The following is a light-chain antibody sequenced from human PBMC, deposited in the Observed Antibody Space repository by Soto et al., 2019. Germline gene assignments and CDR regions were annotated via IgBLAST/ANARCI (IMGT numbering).Light chain of an antibody. J-gene: IGKJ5*01. CDR1: ESINRH. Sequence: DIQMTQSPSSLSASVGDRVTITCRASESINRHLNWYQQKPGKAPKLLIYAASSLQNGVPSRFSGSGSGTDFTITISNLQPEDFATYYCQQSYSTLSINFGQGTQLEIK. CDR3: QQSYSTLSIN. CDR2: AAS. V-gene: IGKV1-39*01.